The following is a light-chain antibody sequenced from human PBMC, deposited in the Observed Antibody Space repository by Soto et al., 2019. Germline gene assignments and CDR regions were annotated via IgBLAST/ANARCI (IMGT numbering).Light chain of an antibody. CDR2: DAS. Sequence: DLQMTQSPSSLSASVGDRVTITCEASQDINNFLNWYQQKPGKAPSLLIYDASTLATGVPPRFSGSGSGTEFTFTLSSLQPEDIATYFCQHYDDLPLTFGGGTRVEIK. V-gene: IGKV1-33*01. J-gene: IGKJ4*01. CDR3: QHYDDLPLT. CDR1: QDINNF.